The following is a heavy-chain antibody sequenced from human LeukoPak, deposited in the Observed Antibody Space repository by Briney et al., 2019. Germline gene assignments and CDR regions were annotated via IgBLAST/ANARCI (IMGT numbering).Heavy chain of an antibody. J-gene: IGHJ4*02. CDR1: GFTFRSYW. Sequence: GGSLRLSCAASGFTFRSYWMSWVRQAPGKGLEWVANINQGGSVQYYMDSVKGRFTISRDDAKNSLYVQMNSLRDEDTAVYYCARVEYSGWNLEYWGQGTLVTVSS. CDR3: ARVEYSGWNLEY. V-gene: IGHV3-7*01. D-gene: IGHD5-12*01. CDR2: INQGGSVQ.